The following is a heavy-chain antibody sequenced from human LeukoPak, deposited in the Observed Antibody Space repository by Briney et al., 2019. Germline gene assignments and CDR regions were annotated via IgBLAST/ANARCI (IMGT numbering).Heavy chain of an antibody. CDR1: EFPFSDSW. Sequence: PGGSLRLSCAVFEFPFSDSWMYWVRQAPGKGLEGVANIKKDGSGISYVDSVQGRFIISRDNAKNSLYLQMHSLRVEDTAVYFCAGGNSMNVWGKGTAVTVSS. V-gene: IGHV3-7*03. J-gene: IGHJ6*04. CDR3: AGGNSMNV. CDR2: IKKDGSGI. D-gene: IGHD1/OR15-1a*01.